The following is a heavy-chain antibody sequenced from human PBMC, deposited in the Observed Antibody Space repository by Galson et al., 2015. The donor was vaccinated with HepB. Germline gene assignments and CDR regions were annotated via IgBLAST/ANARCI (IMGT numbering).Heavy chain of an antibody. V-gene: IGHV3-15*01. Sequence: SLRLSCAASGFTFSNAWMSWVRQAPGKGLEWVGRIKSKTDGGTTDYAAPVKGRFTISRDDSKNTLYLQMNSLKTEDTAVYYCTTGLSSGSAPLYYYYGMDVWGQGTTVTVSS. D-gene: IGHD3-10*01. CDR3: TTGLSSGSAPLYYYYGMDV. CDR1: GFTFSNAW. J-gene: IGHJ6*02. CDR2: IKSKTDGGTT.